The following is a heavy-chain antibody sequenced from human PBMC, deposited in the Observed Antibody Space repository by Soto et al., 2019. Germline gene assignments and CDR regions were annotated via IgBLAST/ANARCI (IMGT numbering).Heavy chain of an antibody. Sequence: QVQLVQSGAEVKKPGASVKVSCKASGYTFTSYYMDWVRQAPGQGLEWMGIINPSGGSTSYAQKFQGRVTMTRDTSTSTVYMELSSLRSEDTAVYYCARGGDFWSGYPPTWYFDYWGQGTLVTVSS. D-gene: IGHD3-3*01. J-gene: IGHJ4*02. CDR1: GYTFTSYY. CDR2: INPSGGST. CDR3: ARGGDFWSGYPPTWYFDY. V-gene: IGHV1-46*01.